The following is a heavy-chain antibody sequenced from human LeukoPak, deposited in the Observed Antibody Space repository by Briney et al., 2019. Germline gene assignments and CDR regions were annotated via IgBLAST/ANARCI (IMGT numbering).Heavy chain of an antibody. J-gene: IGHJ5*02. Sequence: SETLSLTCAVSGGSTSSSNWWSWVRQPPGKGLEWIGEIYHSGSTNYNPSLKSRVTISVDKSKNQFSLKLSSVTAADTAVYYCARVFLHPYYGSGIAIWFDPWGQGTLVTVSS. CDR3: ARVFLHPYYGSGIAIWFDP. D-gene: IGHD3-10*01. V-gene: IGHV4-4*02. CDR2: IYHSGST. CDR1: GGSTSSSNW.